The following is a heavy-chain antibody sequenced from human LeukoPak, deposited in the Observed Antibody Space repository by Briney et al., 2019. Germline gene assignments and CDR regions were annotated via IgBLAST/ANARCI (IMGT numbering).Heavy chain of an antibody. CDR3: ARDYYDILTANRQTKSSYFDY. J-gene: IGHJ4*02. V-gene: IGHV3-66*01. D-gene: IGHD3-9*01. CDR2: IYSGDNT. Sequence: GGSLRLSCAASGFTFSSYWMSWVRQAPGKGLEWVSVIYSGDNTYYVDSVKGRFTISRDSSKNTLYLQMNSLRAEDTAVYYCARDYYDILTANRQTKSSYFDYWGQGTLVTVSS. CDR1: GFTFSSYW.